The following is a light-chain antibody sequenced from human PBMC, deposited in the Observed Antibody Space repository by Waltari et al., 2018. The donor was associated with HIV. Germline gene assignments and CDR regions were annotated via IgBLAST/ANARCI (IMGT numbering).Light chain of an antibody. CDR3: TSYTSGSTLVM. J-gene: IGLJ3*02. CDR2: EVI. CDR1: SGDVGGYNS. Sequence: QSALTQPASVSGSPGQSITISCTGISGDVGGYNSVSWYQHHPGKAPKLLISEVINRPPGVSNRFSASKSGNTASLTISGLQPEDEADYYCTSYTSGSTLVMFGGGTKLTVL. V-gene: IGLV2-14*01.